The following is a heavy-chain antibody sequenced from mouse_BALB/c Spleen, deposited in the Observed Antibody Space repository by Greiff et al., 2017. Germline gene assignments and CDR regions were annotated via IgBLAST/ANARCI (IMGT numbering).Heavy chain of an antibody. D-gene: IGHD3-2*01. CDR1: GFNIKDTY. CDR3: ARSGTARATPFAY. Sequence: VQVVESGAELVKPGASVKLSCTASGFNIKDTYMHWVKQRPEQGLEWIGRIDPANGNTKYDPKFQGKATITADTSSNTAYLQLSSLTSEDTAVYYCARSGTARATPFAYWGQGTLVTVSA. CDR2: IDPANGNT. V-gene: IGHV14-3*02. J-gene: IGHJ3*01.